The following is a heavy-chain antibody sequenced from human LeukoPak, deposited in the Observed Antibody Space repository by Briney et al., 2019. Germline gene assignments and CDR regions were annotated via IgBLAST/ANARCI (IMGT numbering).Heavy chain of an antibody. D-gene: IGHD6-13*01. V-gene: IGHV4-34*01. CDR1: GGSFSGYY. CDR2: INHSGST. Sequence: KPSETLSLTCAVYGGSFSGYYWSWIRQPPGKGLEWIGEINHSGSTNYNPSLKSRVTISVDTSKNQFSLKLSSVTAADTAVYYCARGYSSSWYLRGSHYGMDVWGQGTTVTVSS. J-gene: IGHJ6*02. CDR3: ARGYSSSWYLRGSHYGMDV.